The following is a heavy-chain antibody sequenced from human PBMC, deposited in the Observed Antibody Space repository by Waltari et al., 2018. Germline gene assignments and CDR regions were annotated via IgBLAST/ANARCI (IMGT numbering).Heavy chain of an antibody. Sequence: QVQLQESGPGLVKPSETLSLTCTVSGDSISSYYWSWIRQPPGKGLEWIGYVYDSGSTNYNPSHKSRVTISVDTSKSQFSLKLSSVTAADTAVYYCAGVKIYGSGSYRAVALSTDFDYWGQGTLVTVSS. CDR3: AGVKIYGSGSYRAVALSTDFDY. CDR1: GDSISSYY. D-gene: IGHD3-10*01. CDR2: VYDSGST. J-gene: IGHJ4*02. V-gene: IGHV4-59*01.